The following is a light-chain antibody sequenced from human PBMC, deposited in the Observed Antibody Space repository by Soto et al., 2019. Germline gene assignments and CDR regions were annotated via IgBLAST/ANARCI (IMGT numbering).Light chain of an antibody. CDR1: SSDVGGYNY. Sequence: QAVLTQTACVSGSPGQSITISCTGTSSDVGGYNYVSWYQQHPGKAPKLMIYDVSNRPSGVSNRFSGSKSGNTASLTISGLQAEDEADYYCSSYTSSSTYVFGTGTKVTVL. CDR2: DVS. CDR3: SSYTSSSTYV. J-gene: IGLJ1*01. V-gene: IGLV2-14*01.